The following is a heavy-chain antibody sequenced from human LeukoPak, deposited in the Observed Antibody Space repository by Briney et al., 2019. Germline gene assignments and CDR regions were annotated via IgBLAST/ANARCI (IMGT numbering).Heavy chain of an antibody. CDR3: AKSAQFCSGGSCYGHFDY. CDR1: GFTFSSYG. J-gene: IGHJ4*02. V-gene: IGHV3-30*18. CDR2: VSYEGSNK. Sequence: GGSLRLSCAASGFTFSSYGMHWVRQAPGKGLEWVAVVSYEGSNKYYADSVKGRFTISRDNSKNTLYLQMNSLRGEDTAVYYCAKSAQFCSGGSCYGHFDYWGQGNLVTVSS. D-gene: IGHD2-15*01.